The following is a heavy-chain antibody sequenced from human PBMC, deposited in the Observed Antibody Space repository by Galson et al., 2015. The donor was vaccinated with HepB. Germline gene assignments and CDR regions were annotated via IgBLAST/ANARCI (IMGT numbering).Heavy chain of an antibody. D-gene: IGHD5-12*01. Sequence: PALVKPTQTLALTCTFSGFSLSTSGMCVSWIRQPPGKALEWLALIDWDDDKYYSTSLKTRLTISKDTSKNQVVLTMTNMDPVDTATYYCARTYGRGYSGYDYYYYGVDVWGQGTTVTVSS. J-gene: IGHJ6*02. CDR1: GFSLSTSGMC. V-gene: IGHV2-70*01. CDR2: IDWDDDK. CDR3: ARTYGRGYSGYDYYYYGVDV.